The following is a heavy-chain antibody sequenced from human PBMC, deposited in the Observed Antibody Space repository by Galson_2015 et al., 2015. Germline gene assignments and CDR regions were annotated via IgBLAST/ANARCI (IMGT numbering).Heavy chain of an antibody. Sequence: SLRLSCAASGFTFSSYWMSWVRQAPGKGLEWVANIKQDGSEKYYVDSVKGRFTISRDNAKNSLYLQMNSLRAEDTAVYYCARDQETNYYDSSGYYHYFDYWGQGTLVTISS. D-gene: IGHD3-22*01. CDR1: GFTFSSYW. V-gene: IGHV3-7*01. J-gene: IGHJ4*02. CDR2: IKQDGSEK. CDR3: ARDQETNYYDSSGYYHYFDY.